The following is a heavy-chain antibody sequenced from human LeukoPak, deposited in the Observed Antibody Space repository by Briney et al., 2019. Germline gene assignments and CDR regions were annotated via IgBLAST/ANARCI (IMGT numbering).Heavy chain of an antibody. CDR1: GYTFTNYA. J-gene: IGHJ4*02. D-gene: IGHD2-15*01. Sequence: GASVKLSCKASGYTFTNYAIHWVRQAPGQRLEWMGWVNPGNGNTKYSQEFQGRVAITRDTSASTAYMELSSLRSDDTAVYYCAREWLSSGDSHYSHWGQGTLVTVSS. V-gene: IGHV1-3*01. CDR2: VNPGNGNT. CDR3: AREWLSSGDSHYSH.